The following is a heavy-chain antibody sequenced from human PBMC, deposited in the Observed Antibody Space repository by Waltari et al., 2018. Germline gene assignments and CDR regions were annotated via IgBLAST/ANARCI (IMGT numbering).Heavy chain of an antibody. CDR3: ATGRYYYYGMDV. V-gene: IGHV1-3*01. Sequence: QVQLVQSGAEVKKPGASVKVSCKASGYTFTSYAMHWVRQAPGQRLEWMGWINAGNGNTKYSQKFQGRVTMTEDTSTDTAYMELSSLRSEDTAVYYCATGRYYYYGMDVWGQGTTVIVSS. CDR1: GYTFTSYA. J-gene: IGHJ6*02. CDR2: INAGNGNT.